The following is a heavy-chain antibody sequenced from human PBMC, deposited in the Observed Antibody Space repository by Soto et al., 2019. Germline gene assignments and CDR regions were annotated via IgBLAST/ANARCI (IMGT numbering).Heavy chain of an antibody. D-gene: IGHD4-17*01. V-gene: IGHV3-7*01. CDR2: IKQDGSEK. CDR3: ARATRLRSEVWFDP. CDR1: GFTFSSYW. J-gene: IGHJ5*02. Sequence: GGSLRLSCAASGFTFSSYWMSWVRQAPGKGLEWVANIKQDGSEKYYVDSVKGRFTISRDNAKNSLYLQMNSLRAEDTAVYYCARATRLRSEVWFDPWGQGTLVTVSS.